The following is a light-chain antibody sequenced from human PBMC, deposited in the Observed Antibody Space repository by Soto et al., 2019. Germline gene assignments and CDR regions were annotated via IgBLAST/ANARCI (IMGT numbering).Light chain of an antibody. CDR1: NSNIGRNT. V-gene: IGLV1-44*01. Sequence: QAVVTQAPSASGTPGQRVTISCSGSNSNIGRNTVNWYQQLPGTAPKLLIYRNDQRPSGIPDRFSGSKSGTSASLAISGLQSEDEADYYCATWDDGLNGLFGGGTKLTVL. CDR2: RND. J-gene: IGLJ3*02. CDR3: ATWDDGLNGL.